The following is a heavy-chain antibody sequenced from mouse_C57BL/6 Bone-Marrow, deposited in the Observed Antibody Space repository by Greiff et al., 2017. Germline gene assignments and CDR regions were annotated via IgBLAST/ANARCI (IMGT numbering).Heavy chain of an antibody. CDR2: IDPSDSCT. D-gene: IGHD2-3*01. Sequence: QVQLQQPGAELVKPGASVKLSCKASGYTFTSYWMQWVKQRPGQGLEWIGEIDPSDSCTNYNQKFKGKATLTVDTSSSPAYMQLSSLTSEDSAVYCCGGGWLPWYLDVWGTGTTVTVSS. CDR3: GGGWLPWYLDV. CDR1: GYTFTSYW. J-gene: IGHJ1*03. V-gene: IGHV1-50*01.